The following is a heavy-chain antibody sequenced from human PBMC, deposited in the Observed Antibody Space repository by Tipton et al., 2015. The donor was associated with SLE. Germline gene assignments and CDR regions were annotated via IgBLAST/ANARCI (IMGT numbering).Heavy chain of an antibody. CDR1: GGSISSYY. CDR2: IYYSGST. D-gene: IGHD3-10*01. J-gene: IGHJ4*02. CDR3: ARHDTAYGGKGY. V-gene: IGHV4-59*08. Sequence: LRLSCTVSGGSISSYYWSWIRQPPGKGLEWIGYIYYSGSTNYNPSLKSRVTISVDTSKNQFSLKLSSVTAAGTAVYYCARHDTAYGGKGYWGQGTLVTVSS.